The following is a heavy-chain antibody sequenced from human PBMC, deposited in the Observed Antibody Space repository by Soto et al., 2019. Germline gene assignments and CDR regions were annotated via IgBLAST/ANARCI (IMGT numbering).Heavy chain of an antibody. Sequence: PSETLSLTCTVSGGSISSGGYYWSWIRQHPGKGLEWIGYIYYSGSTYYNPSLKSRVTISVDTSKNQFSLKLSSVTAADTAVYYCARGSPTWLVDYWGQGTLVTVSS. CDR2: IYYSGST. D-gene: IGHD6-19*01. CDR3: ARGSPTWLVDY. CDR1: GGSISSGGYY. V-gene: IGHV4-31*03. J-gene: IGHJ4*02.